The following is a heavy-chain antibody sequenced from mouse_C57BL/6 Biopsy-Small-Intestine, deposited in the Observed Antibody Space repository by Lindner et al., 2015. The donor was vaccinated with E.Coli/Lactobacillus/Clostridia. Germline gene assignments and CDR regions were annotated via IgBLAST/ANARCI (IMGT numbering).Heavy chain of an antibody. J-gene: IGHJ2*01. D-gene: IGHD1-1*01. Sequence: VQLQESGGDLVKPGGSLKLSCAASGFTFSNYGMSWVRQTPDKRLEWVATISSGGSYTYYPDSVKGRFTISRDNAKNTLYLQMSSLKSEDTAMYYCARLTTVVAHDYWGQGTTLTVSS. V-gene: IGHV5-6*01. CDR3: ARLTTVVAHDY. CDR1: GFTFSNYG. CDR2: ISSGGSYT.